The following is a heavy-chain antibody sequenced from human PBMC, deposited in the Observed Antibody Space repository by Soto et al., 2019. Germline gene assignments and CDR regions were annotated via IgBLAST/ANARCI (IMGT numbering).Heavy chain of an antibody. CDR3: ATAEVDH. CDR2: IYPADSYT. CDR1: GYDFNNYW. Sequence: GESLKISCKGSGYDFNNYWIGWVRQMPGKGLEWMGSIYPADSYTRYSPSFEGQVTISADKSITTTYLHWSSLKTSDTAVYYCATAEVDHWGPGTLVTVSS. V-gene: IGHV5-51*01. J-gene: IGHJ5*02.